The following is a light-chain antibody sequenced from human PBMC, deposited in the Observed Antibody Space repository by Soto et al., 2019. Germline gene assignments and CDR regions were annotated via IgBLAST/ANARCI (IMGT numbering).Light chain of an antibody. J-gene: IGLJ3*02. Sequence: QSVLTQSPSASASLGASVKLTCTLSSGHSSYAIAWHQLLPEKGPRFLMKLTSDGSHSKGDGIPDRFSGSSSGAERYLTISSLQSEDEADYYCQTWGTGINWVFGGETKVTVL. CDR3: QTWGTGINWV. CDR1: SGHSSYA. V-gene: IGLV4-69*01. CDR2: LTSDGSH.